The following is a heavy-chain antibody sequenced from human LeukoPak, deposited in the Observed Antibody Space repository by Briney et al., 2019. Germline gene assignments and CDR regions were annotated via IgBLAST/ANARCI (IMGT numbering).Heavy chain of an antibody. Sequence: GGSLRLSCATSGFTFSSYAMHWVRQAPGKGLEWVAVISYDGSNKYYADSVKGRFTISRDNSKNTLYLQMNSLRAEDTAVYYCARAGSTYRYYYDSSGYYYWFDPWGQGTLVTVSS. V-gene: IGHV3-30*04. CDR2: ISYDGSNK. D-gene: IGHD3-22*01. J-gene: IGHJ5*02. CDR3: ARAGSTYRYYYDSSGYYYWFDP. CDR1: GFTFSSYA.